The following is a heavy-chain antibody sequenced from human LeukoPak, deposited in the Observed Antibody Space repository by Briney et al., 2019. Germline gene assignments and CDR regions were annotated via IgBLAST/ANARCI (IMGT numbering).Heavy chain of an antibody. J-gene: IGHJ5*02. CDR2: IYYSGST. CDR1: GGSISSSSYY. CDR3: ARTIGIRRFDP. Sequence: SETLSLTCTVSGGSISSSSYYWGWIRQPPGKGLEWIGSIYYSGSTYYNPSLKSRVTISVDTSKNQFSLKLSSVTAADTAVYYCARTIGIRRFDPWGQGTLVTVSS. D-gene: IGHD2-21*01. V-gene: IGHV4-39*01.